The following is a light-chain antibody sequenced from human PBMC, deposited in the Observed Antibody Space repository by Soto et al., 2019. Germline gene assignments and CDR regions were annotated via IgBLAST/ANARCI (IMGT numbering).Light chain of an antibody. V-gene: IGKV1-5*01. CDR3: QQYKTFYS. CDR1: QRLSIW. Sequence: DIQMTQSPSTLTASIGDRVTITCRARQRLSIWLAWYQQRPGKAPKLLIYDASSLESGVPSRFSGSGSGTEFTLTISSLQPDDFATYYCQQYKTFYSFAQGTKLEIK. J-gene: IGKJ2*03. CDR2: DAS.